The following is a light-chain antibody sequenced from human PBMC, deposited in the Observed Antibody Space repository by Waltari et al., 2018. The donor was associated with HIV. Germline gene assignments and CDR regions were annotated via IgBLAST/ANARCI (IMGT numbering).Light chain of an antibody. CDR2: EVS. CDR1: SSDIGPYKY. CDR3: SSYISTTTL. J-gene: IGLJ1*01. Sequence: QSAPTQPASVSGSPGQSITIPCPGTSSDIGPYKYVSWYQQSPGKAPKLMIYEVSNRPSGVSNRFSGSKSGNTASLTISGLQAEDEADYYCSSYISTTTLFGTGTKVTVL. V-gene: IGLV2-14*01.